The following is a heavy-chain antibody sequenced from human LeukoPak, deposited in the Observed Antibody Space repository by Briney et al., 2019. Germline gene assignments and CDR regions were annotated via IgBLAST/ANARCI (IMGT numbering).Heavy chain of an antibody. D-gene: IGHD3-10*01. Sequence: PGGSLRLSCAASGFTFSSYAMSRVRQAPGKGLEWVSAVSGSGGSTYYADSVKGRFTISRDNSKNTLYLQMNSLRAEDTAVYYCAKDFDTMVRGVSFLDPWGQGTLVTVSS. V-gene: IGHV3-23*01. J-gene: IGHJ5*02. CDR3: AKDFDTMVRGVSFLDP. CDR2: VSGSGGST. CDR1: GFTFSSYA.